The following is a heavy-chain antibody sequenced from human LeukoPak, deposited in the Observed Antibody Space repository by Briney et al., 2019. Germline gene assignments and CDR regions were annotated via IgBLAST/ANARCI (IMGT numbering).Heavy chain of an antibody. CDR2: IDWDDDK. V-gene: IGHV2-70*04. CDR3: ARAYGSGSLHFDY. J-gene: IGHJ4*02. D-gene: IGHD3-10*01. Sequence: SGPKLVNPTQTLTLTCTFSGFSLSTSGMRVSWIRQPPGKALEWLARIDWDDDKFYSTSLKTRLTISKDTSKNQVVLTMTNMDPVDTATYYGARAYGSGSLHFDYWGQGTLVTVSS. CDR1: GFSLSTSGMR.